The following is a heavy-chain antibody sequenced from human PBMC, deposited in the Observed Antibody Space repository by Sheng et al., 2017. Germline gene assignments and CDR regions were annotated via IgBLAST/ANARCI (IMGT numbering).Heavy chain of an antibody. CDR1: GGTFSSYG. J-gene: IGHJ3*02. D-gene: IGHD5-12*01. CDR2: IIPIFATA. CDR3: AREREDGYHSAFEI. Sequence: QVQLVQSGTEVKKPGSSVKVSCKASGGTFSSYGISWVRQAPGQGLEWMGGIIPIFATANYAQKFQGRVTIIEDRVTSTVYMELHSLTSDDTAIYYCAREREDGYHSAFEIWGQGTIVTVSS. V-gene: IGHV1-69*13.